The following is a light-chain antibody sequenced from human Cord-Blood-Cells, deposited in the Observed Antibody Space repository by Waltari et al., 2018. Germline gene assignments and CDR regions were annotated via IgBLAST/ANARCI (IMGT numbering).Light chain of an antibody. Sequence: EIVFSQSPGTLPLSPGDRATLSCSDSQSVSSSYLAWYQQKPGQAPRLLIYGASSRATGIPDRFSGSGSGTDFTLTISRLEPEDFAVYYCQQYGSSPMYTFGQGTKLEIK. CDR2: GAS. CDR1: QSVSSSY. J-gene: IGKJ2*01. CDR3: QQYGSSPMYT. V-gene: IGKV3-20*01.